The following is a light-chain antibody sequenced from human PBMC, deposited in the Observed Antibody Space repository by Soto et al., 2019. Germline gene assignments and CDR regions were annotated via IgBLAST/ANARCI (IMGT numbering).Light chain of an antibody. J-gene: IGKJ5*01. CDR1: HPISNY. Sequence: DIQMTQSPSSLSASVRDRVTITCRASHPISNYLNWYQQKPGMAPKLLVYAASTLQSGVPSRFSGSESGTDFTLTISSLQPEDTATYYCQQTYATPITFGQGTRLEIK. CDR3: QQTYATPIT. V-gene: IGKV1-39*01. CDR2: AAS.